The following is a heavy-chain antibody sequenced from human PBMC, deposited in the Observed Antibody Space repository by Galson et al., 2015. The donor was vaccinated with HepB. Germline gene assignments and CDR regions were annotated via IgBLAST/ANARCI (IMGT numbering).Heavy chain of an antibody. Sequence: TLSLTCAVYGGSFSGYYWSWIRQPPGKGLEWIGEINHSGSTNYNPSLKSRVTISVDTSKNQFSLKLSSVTAADTAVYYCARGRWGSGEGAWGQGTLVTVSS. V-gene: IGHV4-34*01. D-gene: IGHD3-16*01. CDR1: GGSFSGYY. CDR2: INHSGST. CDR3: ARGRWGSGEGA. J-gene: IGHJ4*02.